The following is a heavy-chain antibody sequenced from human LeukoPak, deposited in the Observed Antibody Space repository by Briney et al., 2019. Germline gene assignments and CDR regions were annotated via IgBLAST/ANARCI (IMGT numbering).Heavy chain of an antibody. CDR2: IYYSGST. Sequence: NPSETLSLTCTVSGGSVSSGGYYWSWIRQHPGKGLEWIGYIYYSGSTYYNPSLKSRVTISVDTSKNQFSLKLSSVTAADTAVYYCARLSLDTAMVIPYYYYGMDVWGQGTTVTVSS. D-gene: IGHD5-18*01. CDR3: ARLSLDTAMVIPYYYYGMDV. V-gene: IGHV4-31*03. J-gene: IGHJ6*02. CDR1: GGSVSSGGYY.